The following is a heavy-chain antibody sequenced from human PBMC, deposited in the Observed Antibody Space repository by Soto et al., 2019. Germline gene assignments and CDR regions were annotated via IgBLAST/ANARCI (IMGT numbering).Heavy chain of an antibody. Sequence: LPFFSSGFTFSRYAMSWVRQAPGKGLEWVSAISGSGGSTYYADSVKGRFTISRDNSKNTLYLQMNSLRAEDTAVYYCAKDQDVRYFDWLPTYYYYYGMDVWGQGTTVTVSS. J-gene: IGHJ6*02. V-gene: IGHV3-23*01. CDR2: ISGSGGST. D-gene: IGHD3-9*01. CDR1: GFTFSRYA. CDR3: AKDQDVRYFDWLPTYYYYYGMDV.